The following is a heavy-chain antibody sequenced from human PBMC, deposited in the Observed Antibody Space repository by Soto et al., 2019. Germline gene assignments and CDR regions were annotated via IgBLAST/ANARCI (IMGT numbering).Heavy chain of an antibody. D-gene: IGHD2-8*01. CDR2: INPSGGST. J-gene: IGHJ4*02. Sequence: ASVKVSCKASGYSFASYYMHWVRQAPGQGLEWMGIINPSGGSTSYAQKFQGRVTMTRDTSTSTVYMELSSLRSEDTAVYYCARDLNGFPYDYWGQGTLVTVSS. CDR1: GYSFASYY. CDR3: ARDLNGFPYDY. V-gene: IGHV1-46*01.